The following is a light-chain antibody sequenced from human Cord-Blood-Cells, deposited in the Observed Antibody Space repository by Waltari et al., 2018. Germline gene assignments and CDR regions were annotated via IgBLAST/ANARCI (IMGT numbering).Light chain of an antibody. J-gene: IGKJ4*01. Sequence: DIQMTKYTSSLSASVGARVTITCRDSQSISRYLNWYQQKPGKAPKLLLYAASSLQSGVPARFSGSGSWTDFTLTISSLQPEDFATYYCQQRSTFGGGTKVEIK. CDR3: QQRST. V-gene: IGKV1-39*01. CDR1: QSISRY. CDR2: AAS.